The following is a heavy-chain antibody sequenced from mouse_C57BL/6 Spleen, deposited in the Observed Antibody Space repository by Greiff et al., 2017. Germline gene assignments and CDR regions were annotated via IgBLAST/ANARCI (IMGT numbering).Heavy chain of an antibody. D-gene: IGHD1-1*01. J-gene: IGHJ3*01. CDR2: ISSGSSTI. CDR3: ARDYCGSSSGFAY. V-gene: IGHV5-17*01. CDR1: GFTFSDYG. Sequence: VQLKESGGGLVKPGGSLKLSCAASGFTFSDYGMHWVRQAPEKGLEWVAYISSGSSTIYYADTVKGRFTISRDNAKNTLFLQMTSLRSEDTAMYYCARDYCGSSSGFAYWGQGTLVTVSA.